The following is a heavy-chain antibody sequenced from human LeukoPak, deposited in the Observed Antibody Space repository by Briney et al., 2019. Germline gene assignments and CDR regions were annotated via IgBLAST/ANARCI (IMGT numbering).Heavy chain of an antibody. CDR2: IYHSGST. Sequence: SETLSLTCTVSGYSISSGYYWGWIRQPPGKGLEWIGSIYHSGSTYYNPSLKSRVTISVDTSRNQFSLKLSSVTAADTAVYYCARGKNYYYYMDVWGKGTTVTVSS. CDR3: ARGKNYYYYMDV. CDR1: GYSISSGYY. V-gene: IGHV4-38-2*02. J-gene: IGHJ6*03.